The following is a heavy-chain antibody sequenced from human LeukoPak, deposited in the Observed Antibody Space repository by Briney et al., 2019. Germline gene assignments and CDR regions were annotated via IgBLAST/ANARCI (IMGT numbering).Heavy chain of an antibody. D-gene: IGHD3-10*01. CDR2: IYYSGST. J-gene: IGHJ5*02. V-gene: IGHV4-31*03. CDR3: ARTRRITMVRGGILFDP. CDR1: GGSISSGGYY. Sequence: TQTLSLTCTVSGGSISSGGYYWSWIRQHPGKGLEWIGYIYYSGSTYYNPSLKSRVTISVDTSKNQFSLKLSSVTAADTAVYYCARTRRITMVRGGILFDPWGQGTLVTVSS.